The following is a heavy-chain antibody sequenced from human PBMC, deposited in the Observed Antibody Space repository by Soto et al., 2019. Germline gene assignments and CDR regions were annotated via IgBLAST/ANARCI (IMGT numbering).Heavy chain of an antibody. CDR1: GYTFTTYA. D-gene: IGHD6-19*01. CDR3: ALSIAVPPYYFDY. Sequence: ASVKVSCKASGYTFTTYAMHWVRQAPGQRLEWMGWINAGNGNTKYSQKFQGRVTITRDTSASTAYMELSSLRSEDTSVYYCALSIAVPPYYFDYWGQGTLVTVSS. CDR2: INAGNGNT. J-gene: IGHJ4*02. V-gene: IGHV1-3*01.